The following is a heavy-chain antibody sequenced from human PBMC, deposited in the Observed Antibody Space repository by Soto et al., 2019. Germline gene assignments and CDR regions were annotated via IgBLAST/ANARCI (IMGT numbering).Heavy chain of an antibody. CDR2: IHHREST. D-gene: IGHD2-15*01. Sequence: PSETLSLTCAVSGGSVRSNNWWFWVRQPPGKGLEWIGEIHHRESTNLNPSLKSRVTISVDRSKNEFSLKVKSVTAADTAVYYCGCRVEDISYDYYGMDVSGQATTVTVSS. V-gene: IGHV4-4*02. CDR1: GGSVRSNNW. J-gene: IGHJ6*02. CDR3: GCRVEDISYDYYGMDV.